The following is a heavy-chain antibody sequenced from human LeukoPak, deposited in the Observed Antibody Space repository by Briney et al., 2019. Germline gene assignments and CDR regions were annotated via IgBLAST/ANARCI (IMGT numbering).Heavy chain of an antibody. CDR1: GFTFSSYA. V-gene: IGHV3-23*01. J-gene: IGHJ4*02. CDR2: ISGSGGST. D-gene: IGHD3-22*01. CDR3: AKHAQTYYYDCQPVGYFDY. Sequence: GGSLRLSCAASGFTFSSYAMSWVRQAPGKGLEWVSAISGSGGSTYYADSVKGRFTISRDNSKNTLYLQMNSLRAEDTAVYYCAKHAQTYYYDCQPVGYFDYWGQGTLVTVSS.